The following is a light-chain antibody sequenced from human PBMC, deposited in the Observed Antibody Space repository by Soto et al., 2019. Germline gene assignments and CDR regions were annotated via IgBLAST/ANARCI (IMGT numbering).Light chain of an antibody. J-gene: IGLJ2*01. CDR2: RDN. CDR3: AAWDDSLSGPR. Sequence: QSVLTQSPSASGTPGQRVTISCSGSRSNIGSNYVYWYQQLPGTAPKLLIYRDNQRPSGVPDRFSGSKSGTSASLAISGLRSEDEADYYCAAWDDSLSGPRFGGGTKLTVL. CDR1: RSNIGSNY. V-gene: IGLV1-47*01.